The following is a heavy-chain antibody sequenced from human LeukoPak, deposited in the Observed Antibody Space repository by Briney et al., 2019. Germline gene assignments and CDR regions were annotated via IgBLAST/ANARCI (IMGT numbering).Heavy chain of an antibody. CDR3: AKPYSGSYYFDY. V-gene: IGHV3-23*01. CDR1: GFTFSSYA. J-gene: IGHJ4*02. D-gene: IGHD1-26*01. Sequence: GGSLRLSCAASGFTFSSYAMSWDRQAPGKGLEWVSGISGSGGSTYYADSVKGRFTISRDNSKNKVYLQMSSLRAEDTAVYYCAKPYSGSYYFDYWGQGTLVTVSS. CDR2: ISGSGGST.